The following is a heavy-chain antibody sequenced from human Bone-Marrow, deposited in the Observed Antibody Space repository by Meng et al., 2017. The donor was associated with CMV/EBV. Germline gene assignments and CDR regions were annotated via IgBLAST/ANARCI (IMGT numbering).Heavy chain of an antibody. CDR2: INWNGGST. V-gene: IGHV3-20*04. Sequence: GESLKISCAASGFTFDDYGISWVRQAPGKGLEWVSGINWNGGSTGYADSVKGRFTISRDNAKNSLYLQMNSLRAEDTALYYCARVGGVPYISGYFYYYGMDVWGQGTTVTVSS. CDR1: GFTFDDYG. J-gene: IGHJ6*02. CDR3: ARVGGVPYISGYFYYYGMDV. D-gene: IGHD3-3*01.